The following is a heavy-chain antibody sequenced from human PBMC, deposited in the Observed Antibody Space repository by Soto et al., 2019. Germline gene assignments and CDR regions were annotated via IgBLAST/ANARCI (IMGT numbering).Heavy chain of an antibody. CDR2: IISGGNT. D-gene: IGHD6-19*01. Sequence: EVHLLESGGGLVQPGGSLRLSCAASGFTFSNYAMSWVRQAPGKGLEWVSTIISGGNTYYADSVKGRFTISRDNSKNTLYLQMNSLRVEDTAVYYCAKAFYSSDRGEVFDYWGQGTLVTVSS. V-gene: IGHV3-23*01. CDR1: GFTFSNYA. J-gene: IGHJ4*02. CDR3: AKAFYSSDRGEVFDY.